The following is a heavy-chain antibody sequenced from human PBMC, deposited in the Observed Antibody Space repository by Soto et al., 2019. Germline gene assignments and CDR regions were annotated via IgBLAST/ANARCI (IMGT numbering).Heavy chain of an antibody. CDR3: TTGIYYDILTGYHNVAY. V-gene: IGHV3-15*01. J-gene: IGHJ4*02. D-gene: IGHD3-9*01. CDR1: GFNLSHPW. CDR2: IKSKTDGGTA. Sequence: GGSLRLSCVASGFNLSHPWMTWVRQAAGKWLEWVGRIKSKTDGGTADYAAPVKGRATISRDDSKNTVYLQMNSLKTEDTAVYYCTTGIYYDILTGYHNVAYWGQGXLVTVHS.